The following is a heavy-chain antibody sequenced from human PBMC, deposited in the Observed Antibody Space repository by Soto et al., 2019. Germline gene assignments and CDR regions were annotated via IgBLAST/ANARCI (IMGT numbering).Heavy chain of an antibody. CDR2: IKQDGSEK. CDR1: GFTFSSYW. CDR3: ASGYYDILTGPFDY. D-gene: IGHD3-9*01. Sequence: PGGSLRLTCAASGFTFSSYWMSWVRQAPGKGLEWVANIKQDGSEKYYVDSVKGRFTISRDNAKNSLYLQMNSLRAEDTAVYYCASGYYDILTGPFDYWGQGTLVTVSS. V-gene: IGHV3-7*03. J-gene: IGHJ4*02.